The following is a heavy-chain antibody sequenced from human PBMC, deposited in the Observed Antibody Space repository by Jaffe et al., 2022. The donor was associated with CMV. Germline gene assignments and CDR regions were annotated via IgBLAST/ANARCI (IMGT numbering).Heavy chain of an antibody. V-gene: IGHV3-48*03. CDR1: GFTFNYHE. CDR3: ARGGPGSTFPPGFDS. J-gene: IGHJ4*02. CDR2: ISGSGSTR. Sequence: EVQLVESGGGMVQPGGSLRLSCAASGFTFNYHEMIWVRQTPAKGLEWVSYISGSGSTRFYADSMKGRFTISRDNAKNSLFLQMDSLKAEDTAVYYCARGGPGSTFPPGFDSWGQGTLVTVSS. D-gene: IGHD3-10*01.